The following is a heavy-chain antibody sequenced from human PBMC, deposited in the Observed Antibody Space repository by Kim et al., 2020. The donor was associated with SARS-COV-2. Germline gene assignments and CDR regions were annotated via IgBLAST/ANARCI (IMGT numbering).Heavy chain of an antibody. D-gene: IGHD3-10*01. CDR3: ARVVGKYGSGSNYLGD. CDR2: IYYSGST. J-gene: IGHJ4*02. Sequence: SETLSLTCTVSGGSISGYYWSWLRQPPGEGLEWIGYIYYSGSTNYNPSLKSRVTISVHTSKNQFSLKLSSLTAADTAVYYCARVVGKYGSGSNYLGDWGQGTLVTVSS. V-gene: IGHV4-59*01. CDR1: GGSISGYY.